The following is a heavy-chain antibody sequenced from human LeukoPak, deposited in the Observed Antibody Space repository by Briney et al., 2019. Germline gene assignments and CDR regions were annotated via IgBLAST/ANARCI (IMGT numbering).Heavy chain of an antibody. CDR1: GGSISSGGYY. V-gene: IGHV4-31*03. CDR2: IYYSGST. Sequence: SEALSLTCTVSGGSISSGGYYWSWIRQHPGTGLEWIGYIYYSGSTYYNPSLKSRVTISVVTSKNQFSLKLSSVTAADTAVYYCASDTIAVAGKGYYYGMDVWGQGTTVTVSS. J-gene: IGHJ6*02. CDR3: ASDTIAVAGKGYYYGMDV. D-gene: IGHD6-19*01.